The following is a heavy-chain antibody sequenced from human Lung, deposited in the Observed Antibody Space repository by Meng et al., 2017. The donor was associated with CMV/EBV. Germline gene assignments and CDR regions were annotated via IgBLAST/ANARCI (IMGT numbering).Heavy chain of an antibody. CDR2: INTANGAP. CDR1: GYYFNAFG. D-gene: IGHD3-16*01. Sequence: ASVXVSCKGSGYYFNAFGISWMRQAPGQGLEWMGWINTANGAPRYAQRFQGRVTMTTDKSTATSYMELRSLTSDDTAVYYCARRRGVYHFLEGGGDAYFDYWXQGTPVTVSS. V-gene: IGHV1-18*01. CDR3: ARRRGVYHFLEGGGDAYFDY. J-gene: IGHJ4*02.